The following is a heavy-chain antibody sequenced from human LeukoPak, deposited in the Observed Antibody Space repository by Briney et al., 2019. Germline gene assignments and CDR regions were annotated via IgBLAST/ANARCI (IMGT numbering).Heavy chain of an antibody. Sequence: GASVKASCKASGYTLTGYYMHWVRQAPGQGLEWMGWINPNSGGTNYAQKFQGRVTMTRDTSISTAYMELSRLGSDDTAVYYCARDGASGYLADYWGQGTLVTVSS. J-gene: IGHJ4*02. CDR1: GYTLTGYY. CDR2: INPNSGGT. V-gene: IGHV1-2*02. CDR3: ARDGASGYLADY. D-gene: IGHD3-3*01.